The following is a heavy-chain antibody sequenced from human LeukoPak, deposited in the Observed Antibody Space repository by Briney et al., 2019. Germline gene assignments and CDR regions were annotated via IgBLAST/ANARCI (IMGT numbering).Heavy chain of an antibody. CDR1: GFTFDDYG. CDR3: ARSMSTVTTRYFDL. Sequence: GGSLRLSCAASGFTFDDYGLIWVRQAPGKGLEWVSYITWNGARTHYADSVKGRVTISRDSAKYSLYLEMNSLRAEDTALYYCARSMSTVTTRYFDLWGRGTLVTVSS. J-gene: IGHJ2*01. CDR2: ITWNGART. V-gene: IGHV3-20*04. D-gene: IGHD4-17*01.